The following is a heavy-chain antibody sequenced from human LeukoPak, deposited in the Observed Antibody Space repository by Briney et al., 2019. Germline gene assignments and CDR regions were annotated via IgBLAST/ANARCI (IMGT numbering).Heavy chain of an antibody. CDR2: ISSSSSYI. V-gene: IGHV3-21*01. J-gene: IGHJ6*02. CDR3: ASVAPLLDIVATTNHYYYGMDV. CDR1: GFTFSSYA. Sequence: GGSLRLSCAASGFTFSSYAMNWVRQAPGKGLEWVASISSSSSYIYYADSVKGRFTISRDNAKNFLSLHMTSLRAENTAVYHCASVAPLLDIVATTNHYYYGMDVWGQGTTVTVSS. D-gene: IGHD5-12*01.